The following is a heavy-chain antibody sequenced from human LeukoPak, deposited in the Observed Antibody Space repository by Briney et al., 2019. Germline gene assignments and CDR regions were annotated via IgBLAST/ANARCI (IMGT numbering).Heavy chain of an antibody. CDR3: AKSGDQVTVTKLDY. V-gene: IGHV3-23*01. J-gene: IGHJ4*02. D-gene: IGHD4-17*01. CDR1: GFTFSNYV. Sequence: GGSLRLSCAASGFTFSNYVMSWVRQAPGKGLEWVSGISGSGGSTFYADSVKGRFTISRDNSKNTLYLEMNSLRAEDTALFYCAKSGDQVTVTKLDYWGQGTLVTVSP. CDR2: ISGSGGST.